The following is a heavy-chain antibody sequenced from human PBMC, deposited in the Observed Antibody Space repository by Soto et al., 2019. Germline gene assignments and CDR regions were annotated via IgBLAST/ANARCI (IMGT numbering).Heavy chain of an antibody. Sequence: SETLSLTCTVSGGSISSSSYYWGWIRQPPGKGLEWIGSIYYSGSTYYNPSLKSRVTISVDTSKNQFSLKLSSVTAADTAVYYCARGYNLRITMVRGVLNWFDPWGQGTLLTVSS. CDR3: ARGYNLRITMVRGVLNWFDP. D-gene: IGHD3-10*01. J-gene: IGHJ5*02. CDR1: GGSISSSSYY. V-gene: IGHV4-39*07. CDR2: IYYSGST.